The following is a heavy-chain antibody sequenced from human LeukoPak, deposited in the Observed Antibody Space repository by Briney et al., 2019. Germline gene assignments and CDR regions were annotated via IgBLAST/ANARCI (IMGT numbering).Heavy chain of an antibody. J-gene: IGHJ6*03. CDR1: GGSISSSHYY. CDR3: ARQISDYYYYYIDV. D-gene: IGHD3-10*01. Sequence: SETLSLTCTVSGGSISSSHYYWGWIRQSPGKGLEWIGTIYYSGTTYYNPSLESRVTISEDTSKNHFSLTLRSVTAADTAVYYCARQISDYYYYYIDVWGKGTTVTISS. V-gene: IGHV4-39*01. CDR2: IYYSGTT.